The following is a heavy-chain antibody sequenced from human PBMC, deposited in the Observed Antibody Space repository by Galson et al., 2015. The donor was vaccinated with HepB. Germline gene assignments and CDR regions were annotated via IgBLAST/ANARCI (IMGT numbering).Heavy chain of an antibody. J-gene: IGHJ4*02. CDR3: AHMGGAYSPIDY. CDR2: IYWNDDK. V-gene: IGHV2-5*01. Sequence: PALVKPTQTLTLTCTFSGFSLSTSGVGVGWIRQPPGKALEWLALIYWNDDKRYSPSLKSRLTITKDTSKNQVILTMTNMDPVDTATYYCAHMGGAYSPIDYWGQGTLVTVSS. CDR1: GFSLSTSGVG. D-gene: IGHD5-18*01.